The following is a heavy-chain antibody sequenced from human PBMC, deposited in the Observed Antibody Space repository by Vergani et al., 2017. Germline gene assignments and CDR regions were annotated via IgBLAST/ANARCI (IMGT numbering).Heavy chain of an antibody. D-gene: IGHD3-10*01. Sequence: QVQLVESGGGVVQPGRSLRLSCAASGYTFSSYAMHWVRQAPGKGLEWVAVISYDGSNKYYADSVKGRFTISRDNSKNTLYLQMNSLRAEDTAVYYCAREFHMVRGVIMPHGAFDIWGQGTMVTVSS. CDR1: GYTFSSYA. J-gene: IGHJ3*02. CDR2: ISYDGSNK. CDR3: AREFHMVRGVIMPHGAFDI. V-gene: IGHV3-30-3*01.